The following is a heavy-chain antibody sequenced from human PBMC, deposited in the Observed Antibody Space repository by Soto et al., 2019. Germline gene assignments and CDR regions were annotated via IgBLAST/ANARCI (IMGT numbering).Heavy chain of an antibody. Sequence: ASVKVSCKASGYTFTSYGISWVRQAPGQGLEWMGWISAYNGNTNYAQKLQGRVTMTTDTSTSTAYMELRSPRSDDTAVYYCAREEGGYDFWSGYYVFNYGMDVWGQGTTVTVSS. CDR3: AREEGGYDFWSGYYVFNYGMDV. CDR1: GYTFTSYG. D-gene: IGHD3-3*01. V-gene: IGHV1-18*01. CDR2: ISAYNGNT. J-gene: IGHJ6*02.